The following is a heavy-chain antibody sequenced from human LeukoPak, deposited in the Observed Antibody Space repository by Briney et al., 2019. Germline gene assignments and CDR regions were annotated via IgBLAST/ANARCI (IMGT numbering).Heavy chain of an antibody. Sequence: SETLSLTCTVSGGSISNYYWCWIWQPPGKGLEWVGFMCYCGSTNYNLSLKSRVTISVDTSKNHFSLKLTSVTAADTAVYYCARGITRYYYDISGYYYFDYWGQGTLVTVSS. V-gene: IGHV4-59*13. J-gene: IGHJ4*02. CDR2: MCYCGST. CDR3: ARGITRYYYDISGYYYFDY. D-gene: IGHD3-22*01. CDR1: GGSISNYY.